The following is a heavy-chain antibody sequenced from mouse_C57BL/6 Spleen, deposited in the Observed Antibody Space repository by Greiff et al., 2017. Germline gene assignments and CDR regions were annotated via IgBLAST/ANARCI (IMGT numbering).Heavy chain of an antibody. Sequence: VQLQQPGAELVRPGTSVKLSCKASGYTFTSYWMHWVKQRPGQGLEWIGVIDPSDSYTNYNQKFKGKATLTVDTSSSTAYMPRSSLTAEDSAVSCCASRRGNWFAYWGQGTLVTVSA. V-gene: IGHV1-59*01. D-gene: IGHD2-1*01. CDR3: ASRRGNWFAY. CDR2: IDPSDSYT. J-gene: IGHJ3*01. CDR1: GYTFTSYW.